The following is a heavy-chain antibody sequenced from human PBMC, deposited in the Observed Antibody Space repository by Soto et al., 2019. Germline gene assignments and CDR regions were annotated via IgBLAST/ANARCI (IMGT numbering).Heavy chain of an antibody. Sequence: GCRVISCAASGSRFGIYALNWVRQAPGKGLEWVSTISGSDGKTFYADSVKGRFSISRDTSQSTLYLQMNSLRADDTAMYYCARWSYLDYWGQGTRVTVSS. CDR1: GSRFGIYA. CDR3: ARWSYLDY. V-gene: IGHV3-23*01. D-gene: IGHD3-3*01. J-gene: IGHJ4*02. CDR2: ISGSDGKT.